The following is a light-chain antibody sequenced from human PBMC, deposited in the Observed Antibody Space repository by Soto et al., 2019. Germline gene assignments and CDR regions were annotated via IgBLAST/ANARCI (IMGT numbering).Light chain of an antibody. V-gene: IGLV2-8*01. CDR1: SSDVGAYKY. J-gene: IGLJ3*02. CDR3: TSYVGNDIWV. Sequence: QSVLTQPPSASGSPGQSVTISCTGTSSDVGAYKYVSWYQQYPGKAPKLMIYEVTKRPSGVPDRFSGSKSDNTASLTVSGLQAEDEDDYYCTSYVGNDIWVFGGGTKVTV. CDR2: EVT.